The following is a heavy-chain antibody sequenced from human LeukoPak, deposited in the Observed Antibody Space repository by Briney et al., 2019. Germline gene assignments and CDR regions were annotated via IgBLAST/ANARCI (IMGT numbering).Heavy chain of an antibody. D-gene: IGHD3-22*01. CDR2: IKQDGSKI. Sequence: GGSLRLSCAASGFTFSTYWMSWVRQAPGKGLEWVANIKQDGSKIYYVDSVKGRFTISRDNAKNSLYLQMNSLRAEDTAVYYCARDPVLNTMGEWGYSDYWGQGTLVTVSS. CDR3: ARDPVLNTMGEWGYSDY. CDR1: GFTFSTYW. J-gene: IGHJ4*02. V-gene: IGHV3-7*01.